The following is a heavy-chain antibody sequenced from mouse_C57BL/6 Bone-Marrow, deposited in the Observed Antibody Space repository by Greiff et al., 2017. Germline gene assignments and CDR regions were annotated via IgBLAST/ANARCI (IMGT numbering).Heavy chain of an antibody. CDR1: GYTFTSYG. J-gene: IGHJ4*01. Sequence: VKVVESGAELARPGASVKLSCKASGYTFTSYGISWVKQRTGQGLEWIGEIYPRSGNTYYNEKFKGKATLTADKSSSTAYMELRSLTSEDSAVYFCARTYGSYYYAMDYWGQGTSVTVSS. CDR2: IYPRSGNT. V-gene: IGHV1-81*01. CDR3: ARTYGSYYYAMDY. D-gene: IGHD1-1*01.